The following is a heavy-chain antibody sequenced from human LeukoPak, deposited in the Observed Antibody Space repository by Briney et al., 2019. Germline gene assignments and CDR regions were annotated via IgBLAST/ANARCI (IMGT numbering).Heavy chain of an antibody. CDR3: ARDRAWNYFDY. CDR1: GFTFSRHG. D-gene: IGHD3-3*01. CDR2: ISNDGSRK. J-gene: IGHJ4*02. Sequence: GGSLRLSCAPSGFTFSRHGMHWVRQAPGKGLEWVAIISNDGSRKYYAHSVEGRFTISRDNSKNTLYLKMDSLRAEDTAVYYCARDRAWNYFDYWGQGTLVTVSS. V-gene: IGHV3-30*03.